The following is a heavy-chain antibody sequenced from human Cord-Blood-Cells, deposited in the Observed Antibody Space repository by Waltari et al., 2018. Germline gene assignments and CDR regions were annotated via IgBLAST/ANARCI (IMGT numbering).Heavy chain of an antibody. CDR2: INHSGST. Sequence: QVQLQQWGAGLLKPSETLSLTCAVYGGSFSGYYCSWLRQPPGKGLEWIGEINHSGSTNYNPSLKSRVTISVDTSKNQFSLKLSSVTAADTAVYYCARVDYRTIAAAGSDYWGQGTLVTVSS. CDR1: GGSFSGYY. J-gene: IGHJ4*02. CDR3: ARVDYRTIAAAGSDY. V-gene: IGHV4-34*01. D-gene: IGHD6-13*01.